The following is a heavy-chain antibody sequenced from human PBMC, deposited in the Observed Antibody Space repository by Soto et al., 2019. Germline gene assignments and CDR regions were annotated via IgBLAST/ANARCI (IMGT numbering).Heavy chain of an antibody. Sequence: GGSLRLSCAASGFTFSNFRMTWVRQAPGKGLEWVANIKQDGSEKYYVDSVKGRFTISRDNAENSLYLQMKSLRVEDTAVYYCASSVVHYYGMDVWGQGTTVTVSS. CDR2: IKQDGSEK. J-gene: IGHJ6*02. CDR3: ASSVVHYYGMDV. D-gene: IGHD3-16*02. CDR1: GFTFSNFR. V-gene: IGHV3-7*05.